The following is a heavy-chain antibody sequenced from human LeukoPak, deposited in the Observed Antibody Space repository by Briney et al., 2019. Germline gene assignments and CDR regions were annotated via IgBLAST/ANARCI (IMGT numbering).Heavy chain of an antibody. CDR1: GGSISSSSYY. Sequence: ETLSLTCTVSGGSISSSSYYWGWIRQPPGKGLEWIGEINHSGSTNYNPSLKSRVTISVDTSKNQFSLKLSSVTAADTAVYYCARVGDIVATDYWGQGTLVTVSS. D-gene: IGHD5-12*01. CDR3: ARVGDIVATDY. CDR2: INHSGST. J-gene: IGHJ4*02. V-gene: IGHV4-39*07.